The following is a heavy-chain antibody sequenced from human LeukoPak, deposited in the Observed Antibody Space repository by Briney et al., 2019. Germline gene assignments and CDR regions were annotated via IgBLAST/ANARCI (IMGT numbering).Heavy chain of an antibody. Sequence: PSETLSLTCTVSGGSISSADYYWSWIRQPPGKGLECIGYIYYSGNTYYNPSLKSRVTISVDRSKNQFSLKQSSVTAADTAVYYCARATITMAVGVPADAFDIWGQGTMVTVSS. J-gene: IGHJ3*02. D-gene: IGHD3-22*01. CDR1: GGSISSADYY. CDR3: ARATITMAVGVPADAFDI. CDR2: IYYSGNT. V-gene: IGHV4-30-4*08.